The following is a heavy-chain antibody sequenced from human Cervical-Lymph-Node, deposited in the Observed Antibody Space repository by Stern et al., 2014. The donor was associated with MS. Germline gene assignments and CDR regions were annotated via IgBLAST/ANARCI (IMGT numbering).Heavy chain of an antibody. CDR2: IKQDGSEK. CDR1: GFTFSSYW. J-gene: IGHJ3*02. V-gene: IGHV3-7*01. CDR3: AREATVTTSTNAFDI. Sequence: VQLVESGGGLVQPGGSLRLSCAASGFTFSSYWMSWVRQAPGKGLEWGANIKQDGSEKYYVDSVKGRFTISRDNAKNSLYLQMNSLRAEDTAVYYCAREATVTTSTNAFDIWGQGTMVTVSS. D-gene: IGHD4-17*01.